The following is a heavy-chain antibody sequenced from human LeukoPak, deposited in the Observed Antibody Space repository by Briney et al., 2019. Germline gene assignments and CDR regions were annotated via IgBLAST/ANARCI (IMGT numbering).Heavy chain of an antibody. CDR3: AKDRIAARPRNFDY. CDR2: ASYYVGKQ. J-gene: IGHJ4*02. V-gene: IGHV3-23*01. Sequence: GGSLRLSCAASGFTFSSYAMSWVRQAPGKGLEWVSTASYYVGKQYHADSVRGRFTISRDNSKNTLYLQMNNLRAEDTAVYYCAKDRIAARPRNFDYWGQGTRVTVSS. CDR1: GFTFSSYA. D-gene: IGHD6-6*01.